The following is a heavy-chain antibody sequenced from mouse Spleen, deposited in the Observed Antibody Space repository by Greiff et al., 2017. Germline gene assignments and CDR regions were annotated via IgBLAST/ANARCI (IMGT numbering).Heavy chain of an antibody. CDR2: FHPYNDDT. CDR1: GYTFTTYP. CDR3: ARDLITTMVATRFWHYAMDY. D-gene: IGHD1-1*01. V-gene: IGHV1-47*01. J-gene: IGHJ4*01. Sequence: QVQLQQSGAELVKPGASVKMSCKASGYTFTTYPIEWMKQNHGKSLEWIGNFHPYNDDTKYNEKFKGKATLTVEKSSSTVYLELSRLTSDDSAVYYCARDLITTMVATRFWHYAMDYWGQGTSVTVSS.